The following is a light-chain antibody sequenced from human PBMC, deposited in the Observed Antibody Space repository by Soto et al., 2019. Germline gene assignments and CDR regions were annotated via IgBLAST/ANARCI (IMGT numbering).Light chain of an antibody. CDR3: QPYNTDSWT. V-gene: IGKV3-20*01. CDR2: DIF. J-gene: IGKJ1*01. Sequence: EIVLTQSPGTLSLSPGERATLSCRASQSISSSYLAWYQQKPGQAPRLVIYDIFTRATGVPTRFRGSGSGTQFTLTISGLQPDDFATYYCQPYNTDSWTFGPGTKVDIK. CDR1: QSISSSY.